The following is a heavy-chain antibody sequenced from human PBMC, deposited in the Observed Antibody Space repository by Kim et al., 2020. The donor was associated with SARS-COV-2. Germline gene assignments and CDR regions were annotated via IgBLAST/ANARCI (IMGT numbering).Heavy chain of an antibody. CDR2: ISSSSTI. V-gene: IGHV3-48*02. D-gene: IGHD3-3*01. J-gene: IGHJ4*02. Sequence: GGSLRLSCAASGFTFSSYSMNWVRQAPGKGLEWVSYISSSSTIYYADSVKGRFTISRDNAKNSLYLQMNSLRDEDTAVYYCARRGIDFWSGYPFDYWGQGTLVTVSS. CDR1: GFTFSSYS. CDR3: ARRGIDFWSGYPFDY.